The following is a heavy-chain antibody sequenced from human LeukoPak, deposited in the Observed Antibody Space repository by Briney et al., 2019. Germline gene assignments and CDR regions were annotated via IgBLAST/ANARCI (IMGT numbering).Heavy chain of an antibody. Sequence: PGGSLRLSCSVSGFIFRDFSMSWVRQAPGKGLEWVAKMNEYGSEIFYVDSVKGRFTISGDNGKNSLYLQMNRLRAEDTAVYYCARPRGCGSSRCNNFDYWGQGTLVTVSS. CDR3: ARPRGCGSSRCNNFDY. CDR2: MNEYGSEI. CDR1: GFIFRDFS. J-gene: IGHJ4*02. V-gene: IGHV3-7*01. D-gene: IGHD2-2*01.